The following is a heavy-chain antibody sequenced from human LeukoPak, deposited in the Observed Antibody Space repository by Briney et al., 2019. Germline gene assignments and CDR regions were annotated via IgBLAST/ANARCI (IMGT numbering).Heavy chain of an antibody. Sequence: SETLSLTCTVSGGSISSSSYYWGWIRQPPGKGLEWIGSIYYSGSTYYNPSLKSRVTISVDTSKNQFSLKLSSVTAADTAVYYCARHEGDTAMGGVLDYWAQGTLVTVP. D-gene: IGHD5-18*01. J-gene: IGHJ4*02. CDR3: ARHEGDTAMGGVLDY. V-gene: IGHV4-39*01. CDR1: GGSISSSSYY. CDR2: IYYSGST.